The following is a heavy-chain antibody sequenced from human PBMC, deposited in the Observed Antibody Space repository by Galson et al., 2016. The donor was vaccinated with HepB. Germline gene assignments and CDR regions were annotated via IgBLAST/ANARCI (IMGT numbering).Heavy chain of an antibody. J-gene: IGHJ4*02. CDR2: ITSDGRRT. V-gene: IGHV3-74*01. CDR3: ARDRDWLPFDY. D-gene: IGHD3-9*01. CDR1: GFAFSTYH. Sequence: SLRLSCAASGFAFSTYHMHWVRQAPGKGLVWVSHITSDGRRTDYADSVRGRFTISRDNARNTLYLQMNSLRAEDTALYYCARDRDWLPFDYWGQGILVTVSS.